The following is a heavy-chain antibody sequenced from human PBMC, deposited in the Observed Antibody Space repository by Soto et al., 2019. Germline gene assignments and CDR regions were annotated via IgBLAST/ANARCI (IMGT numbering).Heavy chain of an antibody. J-gene: IGHJ4*02. D-gene: IGHD2-15*01. V-gene: IGHV3-30*03. CDR3: ALPNRRYCSGGSCYSRLDY. Sequence: TGGSLRLSCAASGFTFSSYGMHWVRQAPGKGLEWVAVISYDGSNKYYADSVKGRFTISRDNSKNTLYLQMNSLRAEDTAVYYCALPNRRYCSGGSCYSRLDYWGQGTLVTVSS. CDR1: GFTFSSYG. CDR2: ISYDGSNK.